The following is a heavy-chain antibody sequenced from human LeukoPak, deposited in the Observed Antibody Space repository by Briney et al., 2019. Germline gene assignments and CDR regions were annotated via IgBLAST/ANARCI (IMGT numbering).Heavy chain of an antibody. Sequence: GSLRLSCAASGFIFRNSYMSWVRQPPGKGLEWIGEINHSGSTNYNPSLKSRVTISVDTSKNQFSLKLSSVTAADTAVYYCARLLPLAARLPPWGQGTLVTVSS. V-gene: IGHV4-34*01. J-gene: IGHJ5*02. CDR3: ARLLPLAARLPP. CDR2: INHSGST. CDR1: GFIFRNSY. D-gene: IGHD6-6*01.